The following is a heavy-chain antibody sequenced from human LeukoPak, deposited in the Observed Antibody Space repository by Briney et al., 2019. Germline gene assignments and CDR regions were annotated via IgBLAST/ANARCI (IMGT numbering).Heavy chain of an antibody. V-gene: IGHV5-51*01. D-gene: IGHD6-19*01. J-gene: IGHJ4*02. CDR2: IYPGDSDT. Sequence: GESLKISCKGSGYSFTSYWIGWVRQMPGKGLEWMGIIYPGDSDTRYSPSFQGQVTISADKSISTAYLQWSSLKASDTAMHYCAKHMSKEQWLETPWYYLDYGAREP. CDR1: GYSFTSYW. CDR3: AKHMSKEQWLETPWYYLDY.